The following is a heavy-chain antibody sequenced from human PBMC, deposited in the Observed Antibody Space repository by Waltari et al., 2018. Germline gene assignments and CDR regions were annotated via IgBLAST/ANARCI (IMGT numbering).Heavy chain of an antibody. V-gene: IGHV3-30*02. CDR2: IRYDGSNK. J-gene: IGHJ6*03. Sequence: QVQLVESGGGVVQPGGALSLSCAASGFPFSSHGMHWVRRAPGKGLEWVAFIRYDGSNKYYADSVKGQFTISRDNSKNTLYLQMNSLRAEDTAVYYCAKENFGGAITTCMDVWGKGTTVTVSS. D-gene: IGHD3-3*01. CDR3: AKENFGGAITTCMDV. CDR1: GFPFSSHG.